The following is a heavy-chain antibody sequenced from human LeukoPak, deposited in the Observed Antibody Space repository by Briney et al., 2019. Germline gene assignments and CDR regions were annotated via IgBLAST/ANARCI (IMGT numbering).Heavy chain of an antibody. CDR2: ISSSSSTI. V-gene: IGHV3-48*01. Sequence: GGSLRLSCAASEFTFSSYSMNWVRQAPGKGLGWVSYISSSSSTIYYANSVKGRFTISRDNAKNSLYLQMNSLRAEDTAVYYCGFLEWLDAFDIWGQGTMVTVSS. CDR3: GFLEWLDAFDI. J-gene: IGHJ3*02. CDR1: EFTFSSYS. D-gene: IGHD3-3*01.